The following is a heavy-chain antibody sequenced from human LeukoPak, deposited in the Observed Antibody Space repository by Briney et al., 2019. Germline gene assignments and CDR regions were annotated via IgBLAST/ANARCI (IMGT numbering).Heavy chain of an antibody. Sequence: PGGSLRLSCAASGFTFSSYEMNWVRQAPGKGLEWVSCISSSGSTIYYADSVKGRFTISRDNAKNSLYLQMNSLRAEDTAVYYCARREVTTRYDAFDIWGQGTMVTVSS. D-gene: IGHD4-17*01. CDR3: ARREVTTRYDAFDI. V-gene: IGHV3-48*03. J-gene: IGHJ3*02. CDR2: ISSSGSTI. CDR1: GFTFSSYE.